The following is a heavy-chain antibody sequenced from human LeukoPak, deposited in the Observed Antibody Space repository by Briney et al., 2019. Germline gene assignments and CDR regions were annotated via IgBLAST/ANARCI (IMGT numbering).Heavy chain of an antibody. CDR2: IYYSGST. D-gene: IGHD3-10*01. Sequence: SETLSLTCTVSGGSISSYYWSWIRQPPGKGLEWIGYIYYSGSTNYNPSPKSRVTISVDTSKNQFSLKLSSVTAADTAVYYCARSHYYGSGSDYWGQGTLVTVSS. CDR3: ARSHYYGSGSDY. J-gene: IGHJ4*02. V-gene: IGHV4-59*08. CDR1: GGSISSYY.